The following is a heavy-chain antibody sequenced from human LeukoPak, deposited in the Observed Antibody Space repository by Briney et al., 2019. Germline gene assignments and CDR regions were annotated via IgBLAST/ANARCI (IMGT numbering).Heavy chain of an antibody. CDR2: ISAYNGNT. J-gene: IGHJ5*02. V-gene: IGHV1-18*01. CDR1: GYTFTSYG. D-gene: IGHD1-26*01. CDR3: ARDRIVGATTLNWFDP. Sequence: ASVKVSCTASGYTFTSYGISWVRQAPGQGPEWMGWISAYNGNTNYAQKLQGRVTMTTDTSTSTAYMELRSLRSDDTAVYYCARDRIVGATTLNWFDPWGQGTLVTVSS.